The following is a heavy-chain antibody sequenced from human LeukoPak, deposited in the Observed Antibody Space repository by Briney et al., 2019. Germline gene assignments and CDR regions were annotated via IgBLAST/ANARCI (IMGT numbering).Heavy chain of an antibody. Sequence: PSETLSLTCAVYGGSFSGYYWSWIRQPPGKGLEWIGEINHSGSTNYNPSLKSRVTISVDTSKSQFSLKLSSMTAADTAIYYCARQFWGYCTSSSCSNNWFDPWGQGTLVTVSS. CDR2: INHSGST. V-gene: IGHV4-34*01. CDR3: ARQFWGYCTSSSCSNNWFDP. CDR1: GGSFSGYY. D-gene: IGHD2-2*01. J-gene: IGHJ5*02.